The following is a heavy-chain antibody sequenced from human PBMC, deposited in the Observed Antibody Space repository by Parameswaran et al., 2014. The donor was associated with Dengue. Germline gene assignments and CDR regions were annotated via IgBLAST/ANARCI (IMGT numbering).Heavy chain of an antibody. D-gene: IGHD3-10*01. CDR2: IYSGGST. J-gene: IGHJ6*03. CDR3: AREFGYYGSGSYSDTGLGYYYYMDV. Sequence: VRQAPGKGLEWVSVIYSGGSTYYADSVKGRFTISRDNSKNTLYLQMNSLRAEDTAVYYCAREFGYYGSGSYSDTGLGYYYYMDVWGKGTTVTVSS. V-gene: IGHV3-53*01.